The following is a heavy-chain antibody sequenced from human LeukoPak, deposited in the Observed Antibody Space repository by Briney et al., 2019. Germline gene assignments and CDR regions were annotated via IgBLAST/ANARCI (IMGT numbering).Heavy chain of an antibody. V-gene: IGHV4-59*11. Sequence: SETLSLTCTVSGGSISSHYWSWIRQPPGKGLEWIGYIYYSGSTNYNPSLKSRVTISVDTSKNQFSLKLSSVTAADTAVYYCARAHNGNYFDYWGQGTQVTVSS. CDR2: IYYSGST. J-gene: IGHJ4*02. CDR3: ARAHNGNYFDY. D-gene: IGHD1-14*01. CDR1: GGSISSHY.